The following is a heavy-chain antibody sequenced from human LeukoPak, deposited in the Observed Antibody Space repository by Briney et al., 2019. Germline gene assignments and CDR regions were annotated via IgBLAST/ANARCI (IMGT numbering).Heavy chain of an antibody. J-gene: IGHJ4*02. V-gene: IGHV4-59*02. Sequence: SGTVARTCIGAGGSVSSYCWSWIRQPPGKGLEWIGYIYYSGSTKYNPSLKSRVTISVDASKNQFSLKLSSVTAADTAVYYCAGGGRGLAARLLFGYWGQGTLVTVSS. CDR2: IYYSGST. D-gene: IGHD6-6*01. CDR1: GGSVSSYC. CDR3: AGGGRGLAARLLFGY.